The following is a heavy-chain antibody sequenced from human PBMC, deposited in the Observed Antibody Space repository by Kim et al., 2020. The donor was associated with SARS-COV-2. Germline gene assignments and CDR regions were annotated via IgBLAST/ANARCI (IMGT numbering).Heavy chain of an antibody. CDR3: AALSGSYYSVDY. CDR1: GFTFTSSA. J-gene: IGHJ4*02. Sequence: SVTVSCKASGFTFTSSAVQWVRQARGQRLEWIGWIVVGSGNTNYAQKFQERVTITRDMSTSTAYMELSSLRSEDTAVYYCAALSGSYYSVDYWGQGTLVTVSS. D-gene: IGHD3-10*01. CDR2: IVVGSGNT. V-gene: IGHV1-58*01.